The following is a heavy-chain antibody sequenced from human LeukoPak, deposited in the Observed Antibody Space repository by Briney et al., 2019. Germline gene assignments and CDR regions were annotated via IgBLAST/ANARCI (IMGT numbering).Heavy chain of an antibody. CDR3: ARGGRGLPSGFDY. CDR2: IKQDGSEK. D-gene: IGHD1-26*01. Sequence: PGGSLRLSCAASGFTFSSYWMSWVRQAPGKGLEWVANIKQDGSEKYYVDSVKGRFTISRDNAKNSVFLQMNSLRAEDTAVYYCARGGRGLPSGFDYWGQGTLVTVSS. CDR1: GFTFSSYW. V-gene: IGHV3-7*01. J-gene: IGHJ4*02.